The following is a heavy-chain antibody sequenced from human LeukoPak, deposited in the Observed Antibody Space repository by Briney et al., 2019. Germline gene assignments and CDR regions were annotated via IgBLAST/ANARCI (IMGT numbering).Heavy chain of an antibody. D-gene: IGHD1-26*01. CDR2: IYYSGST. Sequence: PSETQSLTCTVSGGSISSYYWSWIRQPPGKGLEWIGYIYYSGSTNYNPSLRSRVTISVDTSKNQFSLKLSSVTAADTAVYYCAREGVGATHWGQGTLVTVSS. CDR1: GGSISSYY. J-gene: IGHJ4*02. CDR3: AREGVGATH. V-gene: IGHV4-59*01.